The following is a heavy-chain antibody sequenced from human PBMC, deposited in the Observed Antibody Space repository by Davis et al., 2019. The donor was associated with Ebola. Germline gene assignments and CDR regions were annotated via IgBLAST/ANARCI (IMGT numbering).Heavy chain of an antibody. V-gene: IGHV3-7*01. Sequence: PRGSLRLSCAASGFSFSNCWMSWVRQAPGKGLEWVANIKEDGSEKYYVDSVKGRFTISRDNAKNSLYLQMNSLRVEDTAMYYCAREMRGTADSHWGQGTLVTVSS. CDR2: IKEDGSEK. CDR3: AREMRGTADSH. CDR1: GFSFSNCW. D-gene: IGHD1/OR15-1a*01. J-gene: IGHJ4*02.